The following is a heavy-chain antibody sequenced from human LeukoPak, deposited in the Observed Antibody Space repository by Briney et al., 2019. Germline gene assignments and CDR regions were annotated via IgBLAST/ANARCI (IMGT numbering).Heavy chain of an antibody. CDR1: GFTFGSYA. D-gene: IGHD2-15*01. CDR3: ANILGYCSGGSCYSANFDY. V-gene: IGHV3-23*01. CDR2: ISGSGGST. J-gene: IGHJ4*02. Sequence: GGSLRLSCAASGFTFGSYAMSWVRQAPGKGLQWVSGISGSGGSTYYADSVKGRFTISRDNSKNTLYLQMNSLRAEDTAVYYCANILGYCSGGSCYSANFDYWGQGTLVTVSS.